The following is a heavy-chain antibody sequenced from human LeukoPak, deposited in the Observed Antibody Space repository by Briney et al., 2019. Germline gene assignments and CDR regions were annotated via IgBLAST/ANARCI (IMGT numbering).Heavy chain of an antibody. CDR2: IYYSGST. V-gene: IGHV4-39*07. Sequence: SETLSLTCTVSGGSISSSSYYWGWICQPPGKGLEWIGSIYYSGSTYYNPSLKSRVTISVDTSKNQFSLKLSSVTAADTAVYYCARPDMVRGVIGAFDIWGQGTMVTVSS. J-gene: IGHJ3*02. CDR3: ARPDMVRGVIGAFDI. CDR1: GGSISSSSYY. D-gene: IGHD3-10*01.